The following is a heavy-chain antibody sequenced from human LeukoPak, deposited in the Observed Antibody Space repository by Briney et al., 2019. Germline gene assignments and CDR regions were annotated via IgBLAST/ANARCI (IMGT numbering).Heavy chain of an antibody. V-gene: IGHV4-34*01. Sequence: SETLSLTCTVSGGSISSYYWSWIRQPPGKGLEWIGEINHSGSTNYNPSLKSRVTISVDTSKNQFSLKLSSVTAADTAVYYCAREGRRYSYGSYYYGMDVWGQGTTVTVSS. D-gene: IGHD5-18*01. CDR3: AREGRRYSYGSYYYGMDV. CDR2: INHSGST. J-gene: IGHJ6*02. CDR1: GGSISSYY.